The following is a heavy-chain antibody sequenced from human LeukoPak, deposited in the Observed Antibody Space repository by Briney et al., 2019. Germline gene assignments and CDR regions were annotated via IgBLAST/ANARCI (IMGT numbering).Heavy chain of an antibody. V-gene: IGHV4-34*01. CDR1: GGSFSGYY. CDR3: PRLQRDGYNQYYFDY. J-gene: IGHJ4*02. D-gene: IGHD5-24*01. CDR2: INHSGST. Sequence: PSETLSLTCAVYGGSFSGYYWSWIRQPPGKGLEWIGEINHSGSTNYNPSLKSRVTISVDTSKNQFSLKLSSVTAADTAVYYCPRLQRDGYNQYYFDYWGQGTLVTVSS.